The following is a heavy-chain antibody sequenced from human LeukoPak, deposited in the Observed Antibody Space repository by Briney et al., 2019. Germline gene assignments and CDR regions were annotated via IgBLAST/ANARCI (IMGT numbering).Heavy chain of an antibody. V-gene: IGHV4-59*01. J-gene: IGHJ4*02. Sequence: SETLSLTCTASGGSISSYYWSWIRQPPGKGLEWIGYIYYSGCTNYNPSLKSRVTISVDTSKNQFSLKLSSVTAADTAVYYCARARYDGPFDYWGQGTLVTVSS. CDR1: GGSISSYY. CDR2: IYYSGCT. CDR3: ARARYDGPFDY. D-gene: IGHD3-22*01.